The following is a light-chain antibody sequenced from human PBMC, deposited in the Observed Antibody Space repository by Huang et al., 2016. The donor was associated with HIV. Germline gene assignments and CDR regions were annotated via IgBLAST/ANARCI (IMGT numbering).Light chain of an antibody. Sequence: DIQMTQSPSSLSASVGDRVTITCRASQGIGNSLAWYQQKPEKAPSLLLYATSTLESGVPSSCSGSGSGTHYTLTINNLQPEEIASYYCQQYHSLPWTFGQGTKVEIK. V-gene: IGKV1-NL1*01. CDR1: QGIGNS. J-gene: IGKJ1*01. CDR3: QQYHSLPWT. CDR2: ATS.